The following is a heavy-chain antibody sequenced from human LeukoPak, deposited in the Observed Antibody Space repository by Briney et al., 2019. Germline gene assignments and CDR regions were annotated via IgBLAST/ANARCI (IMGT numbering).Heavy chain of an antibody. J-gene: IGHJ4*02. CDR3: ARGPDGYNTVGDY. CDR1: GGTFSSYA. Sequence: SVKVSCKASGGTFSSYAISWVRQAPGQGLEWMGGIIPIFGTANYAQKFQGRVTITADESTSTAYMELSSLRSEDTAVYYCARGPDGYNTVGDYWGQGTLVTVSS. V-gene: IGHV1-69*13. CDR2: IIPIFGTA. D-gene: IGHD5-24*01.